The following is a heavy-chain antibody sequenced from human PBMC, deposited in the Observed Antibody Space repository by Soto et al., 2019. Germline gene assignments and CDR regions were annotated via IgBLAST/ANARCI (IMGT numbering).Heavy chain of an antibody. J-gene: IGHJ4*02. CDR1: GASISSSSYD. CDR2: IYYSGST. Sequence: SGTMDISCAVSGASISSSSYDGGWISPPPGKGVEWIGSIYYSGSTYYNPSLKSRVTISVDTSKNQFSLKLSSVTAADTAVYYCARHFKVYGSGRYYHGSGSYPDFWGQGTPVTGSS. CDR3: ARHFKVYGSGRYYHGSGSYPDF. V-gene: IGHV4-39*01. D-gene: IGHD3-10*01.